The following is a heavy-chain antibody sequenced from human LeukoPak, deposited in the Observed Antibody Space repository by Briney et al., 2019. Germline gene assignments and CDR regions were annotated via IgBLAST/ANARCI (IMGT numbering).Heavy chain of an antibody. CDR3: ARDLASIRRFGELLDY. CDR2: ISAYNGNT. CDR1: GYTFTGYY. Sequence: GASVKVSCKASGYTFTGYYMHWVRQAPGQGLEWMGWISAYNGNTNYAQKLQGRVTMTTDTSTSTAYMELRSLRSDDTAVYYCARDLASIRRFGELLDYWGQGTLVTVSS. V-gene: IGHV1-18*04. J-gene: IGHJ4*02. D-gene: IGHD3-10*01.